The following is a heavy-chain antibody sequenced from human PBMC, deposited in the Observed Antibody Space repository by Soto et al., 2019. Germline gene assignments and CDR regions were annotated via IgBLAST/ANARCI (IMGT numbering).Heavy chain of an antibody. CDR3: AKDIRCSGGSCYHDAFDI. CDR2: ISGSGGST. CDR1: GFTFSSYA. Sequence: GGSLRLSCAASGFTFSSYAMSWVRQAPGKGLEWVSAISGSGGSTYYADSVKGRFTISRDNSKNTLYLQMNSLRAEDTAVYYCAKDIRCSGGSCYHDAFDIWGQGTMVTVSS. V-gene: IGHV3-23*01. J-gene: IGHJ3*02. D-gene: IGHD2-15*01.